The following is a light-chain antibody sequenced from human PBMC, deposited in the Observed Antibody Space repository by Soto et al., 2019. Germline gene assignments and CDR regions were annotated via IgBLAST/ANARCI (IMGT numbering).Light chain of an antibody. CDR2: DVS. V-gene: IGLV2-11*01. CDR1: SSDVGGYNY. CDR3: CSYAGSYTWV. Sequence: QSALTQPRSVSGSPGQSVTICCTGTSSDVGGYNYVSWYQQHPGKAPKLMIYDVSKRPSGVPDRFSGSKSSNTASLTISGLQAEDEADYYCCSYAGSYTWVFGGGTKLTVL. J-gene: IGLJ3*02.